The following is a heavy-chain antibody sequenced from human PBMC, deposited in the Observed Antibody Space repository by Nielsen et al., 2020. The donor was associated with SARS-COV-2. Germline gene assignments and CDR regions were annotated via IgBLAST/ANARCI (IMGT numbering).Heavy chain of an antibody. Sequence: GGSLRLSCAASGFTFSSYGMHWVRQAPGKGLEWVAVISYDGSNKYYADSVKGRFTISRDNSKNTLYLQMKSLRAEDTAVYYCAYVGNFDYWGQGTLVTVSS. J-gene: IGHJ4*02. V-gene: IGHV3-30*03. D-gene: IGHD3-16*01. CDR3: AYVGNFDY. CDR2: ISYDGSNK. CDR1: GFTFSSYG.